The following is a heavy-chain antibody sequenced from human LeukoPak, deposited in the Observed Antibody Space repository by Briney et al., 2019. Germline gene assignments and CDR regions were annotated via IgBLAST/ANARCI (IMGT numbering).Heavy chain of an antibody. D-gene: IGHD3-10*01. Sequence: SETLSLTCAVYGGSFSGYYWSWIRQPPGKGLEWIGEINHSGSTNYNPSLKSRVTISVDTSKNQFSLKLSSVTAADTAVYYCARAQLTMVRGVIRGTNWFDPWGQGTLVTVSS. V-gene: IGHV4-34*01. CDR1: GGSFSGYY. CDR2: INHSGST. CDR3: ARAQLTMVRGVIRGTNWFDP. J-gene: IGHJ5*02.